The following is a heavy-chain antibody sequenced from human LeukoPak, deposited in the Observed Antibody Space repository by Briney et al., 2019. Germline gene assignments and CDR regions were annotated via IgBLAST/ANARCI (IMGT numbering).Heavy chain of an antibody. Sequence: PGGSLRLSCAASGFTVSSIYMSWVRQAPGKGLEWVSVIYSGGSTYYADSVKGRFTISRDNSKNTLYLQMNSLRAEDTAVYYCASLPGYYYYGMDVWGQGTTVTVSS. CDR2: IYSGGST. J-gene: IGHJ6*02. CDR1: GFTVSSIY. CDR3: ASLPGYYYYGMDV. V-gene: IGHV3-53*01.